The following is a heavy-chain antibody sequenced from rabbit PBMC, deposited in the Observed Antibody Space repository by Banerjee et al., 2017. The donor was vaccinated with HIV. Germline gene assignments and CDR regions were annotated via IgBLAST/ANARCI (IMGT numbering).Heavy chain of an antibody. CDR3: ARDLAGVIGWNFNL. V-gene: IGHV1S45*01. CDR1: GLDFSNSYW. D-gene: IGHD4-1*01. J-gene: IGHJ4*01. CDR2: VYTGSSGST. Sequence: QEQLEESGGGLVQPEGSLTLTCKASGLDFSNSYWICWVRQAPGKGLEWIACVYTGSSGSTDYASWAKGRFTIFKTSSTTVTLQMTSLTAADTATYFCARDLAGVIGWNFNLWGQGTLVTVS.